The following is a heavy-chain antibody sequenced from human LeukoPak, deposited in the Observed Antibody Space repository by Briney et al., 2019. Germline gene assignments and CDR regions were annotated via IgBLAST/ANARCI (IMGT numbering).Heavy chain of an antibody. CDR2: IYTSGST. V-gene: IGHV4-4*07. CDR1: GGSISSYY. Sequence: SETLSLTCTVSGGSISSYYWSWIRQPAGKGLEWIGRIYTSGSTNYNPSLKSRVTMSVDTSKNQFSLKLSSVTAADTAVYYCARDNSVRDEAWWFNPWGQGTLVTVSS. J-gene: IGHJ5*02. CDR3: ARDNSVRDEAWWFNP. D-gene: IGHD5-24*01.